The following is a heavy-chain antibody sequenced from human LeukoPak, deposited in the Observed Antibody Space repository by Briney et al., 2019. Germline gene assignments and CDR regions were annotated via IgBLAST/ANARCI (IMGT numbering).Heavy chain of an antibody. CDR3: AKVSGSGGTKYQPFDY. D-gene: IGHD2-15*01. CDR2: ISGSGGST. CDR1: GFTFSSYA. Sequence: GRSLRLSCAASGFTFSSYAMSWVRQAPGKGLEWVSAISGSGGSTYYADSVKGRFTISRDNSKNTLYLQMNSLRAEDTAVYYCAKVSGSGGTKYQPFDYWGQGTLVTVSS. J-gene: IGHJ4*02. V-gene: IGHV3-23*01.